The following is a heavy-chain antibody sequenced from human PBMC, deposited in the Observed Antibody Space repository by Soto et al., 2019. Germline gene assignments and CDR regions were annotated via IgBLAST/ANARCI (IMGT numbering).Heavy chain of an antibody. CDR1: GFTFSSYS. Sequence: EVQLVESGGGLVKPGGSLRLSCAASGFTFSSYSMNWVRQAPGKGLEWVSSISSSSSYIYYADSVKGRFTISRDNAKNSLYLQMNSLRAEDTAVYYCARGAPRDFWSGYLYYYYGMDVW. CDR3: ARGAPRDFWSGYLYYYYGMDV. J-gene: IGHJ6*01. V-gene: IGHV3-21*01. CDR2: ISSSSSYI. D-gene: IGHD3-3*01.